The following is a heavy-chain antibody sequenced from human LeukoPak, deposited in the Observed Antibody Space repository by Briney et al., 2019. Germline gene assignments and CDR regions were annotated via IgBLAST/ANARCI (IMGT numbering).Heavy chain of an antibody. J-gene: IGHJ4*02. D-gene: IGHD5-24*01. CDR3: AKGSRGDGPFDY. V-gene: IGHV1-8*03. CDR2: MNPNSGNT. CDR1: GYTFTSYD. Sequence: ASVKVSCKASGYTFTSYDINWVRQATGQGLEWMGWMNPNSGNTGYAQKFQGRVTITRNTSISTAYMELSSLRSEDTAVYYCAKGSRGDGPFDYWGQGTLVTVSS.